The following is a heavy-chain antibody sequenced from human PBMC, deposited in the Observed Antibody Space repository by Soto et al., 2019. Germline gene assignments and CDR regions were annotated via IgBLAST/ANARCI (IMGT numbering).Heavy chain of an antibody. V-gene: IGHV4-59*01. D-gene: IGHD4-17*01. CDR1: GGSISSYY. CDR3: ARGGDYGDFPDY. Sequence: QVQLQESGPGLVKPSETLSLTCTVSGGSISSYYWSWIRQPPGKGLEWIGYIYYSGSTNYNPSRLSRVTISVDTSKNLFSLKLSSVTAADTAVYYCARGGDYGDFPDYWGQGTLVTVSS. CDR2: IYYSGST. J-gene: IGHJ4*02.